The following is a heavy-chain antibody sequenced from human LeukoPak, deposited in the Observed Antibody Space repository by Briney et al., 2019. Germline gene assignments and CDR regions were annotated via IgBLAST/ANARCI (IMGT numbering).Heavy chain of an antibody. CDR3: AIAVRGYSYAYLPY. CDR1: GYTFSSYG. Sequence: GASVKVSCKASGYTFSSYGISWVRQAPGQGLEWMGWISAYDGNTDYAQNLQGRVTMTTDTSTSTAYMELRSLRSDDTAVYYCAIAVRGYSYAYLPYWGQGTLVTVSS. CDR2: ISAYDGNT. J-gene: IGHJ4*02. D-gene: IGHD5-18*01. V-gene: IGHV1-18*01.